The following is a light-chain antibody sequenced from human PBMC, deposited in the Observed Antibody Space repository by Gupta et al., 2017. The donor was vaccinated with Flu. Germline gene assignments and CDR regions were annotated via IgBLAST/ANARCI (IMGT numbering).Light chain of an antibody. J-gene: IGLJ2*01. CDR1: SSSIGSNT. Sequence: QSGLTQPLSASGTPGQGVTVCRSGSSSSIGSNTVNWYQHLPGTAPKLLIYVNNQRPSGAPDRFSCSMSCTSASLSISVLQSEDEADYYCASCYDSLSGQVVFGGGTKLTVL. V-gene: IGLV1-44*01. CDR2: VNN. CDR3: ASCYDSLSGQVV.